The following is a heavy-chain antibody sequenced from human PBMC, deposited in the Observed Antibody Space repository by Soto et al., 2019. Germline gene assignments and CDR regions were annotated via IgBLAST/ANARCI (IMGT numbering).Heavy chain of an antibody. CDR3: ARSKVPNTYGDYAGWFDP. Sequence: QVQLVQSGAEVKKPGASVKVSCKASGYTFTSYYMHWVRQAPGQGLEWMGIINPSGGSTSYAQKFKGRVTMTRDTSASTVYMELSSLRSEDTAVYYCARSKVPNTYGDYAGWFDPWGQGTLVTVSS. J-gene: IGHJ5*02. CDR2: INPSGGST. CDR1: GYTFTSYY. V-gene: IGHV1-46*01. D-gene: IGHD4-17*01.